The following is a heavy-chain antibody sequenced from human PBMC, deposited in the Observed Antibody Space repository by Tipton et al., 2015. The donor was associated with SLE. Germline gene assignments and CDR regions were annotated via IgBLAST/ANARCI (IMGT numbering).Heavy chain of an antibody. CDR3: ARGLYNWNYEGAFDI. J-gene: IGHJ3*02. D-gene: IGHD1-7*01. Sequence: GSLRLSCAASGFTVSSNYMSWVRQAPGKGLEWVSVIYSGGITYYADSVKGRFTISRDNSKNTLYLQMNSLRAEDTAVYYCARGLYNWNYEGAFDIWGQGTMVTVSS. CDR1: GFTVSSNY. V-gene: IGHV3-53*01. CDR2: IYSGGIT.